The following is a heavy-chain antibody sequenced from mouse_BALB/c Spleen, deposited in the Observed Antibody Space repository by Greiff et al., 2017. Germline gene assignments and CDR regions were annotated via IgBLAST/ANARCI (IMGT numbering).Heavy chain of an antibody. D-gene: IGHD4-1*01. CDR3: ARELGGAWFAY. Sequence: EVKLVESGGGLVKPGGSLKLPCAASGFTFSSYAMPWVRQSPEKRLEWVAEISSGGSYTYYPDTVTGRFTISRDNAKNTLYLEMSSLRSEDTAMYYCARELGGAWFAYWGQGTLVTVSA. CDR1: GFTFSSYA. CDR2: ISSGGSYT. V-gene: IGHV5-9-4*01. J-gene: IGHJ3*01.